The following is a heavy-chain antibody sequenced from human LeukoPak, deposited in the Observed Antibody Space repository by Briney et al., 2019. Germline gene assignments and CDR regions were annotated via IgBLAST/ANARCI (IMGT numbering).Heavy chain of an antibody. CDR2: LVPIFGAA. D-gene: IGHD2-2*01. CDR3: ARGPKGIVVVPAAIKVPYYYYMDV. CDR1: GGTFSSYA. Sequence: SVKVSCKASGGTFSSYAISWVRQDPGQGLEWMGGLVPIFGAANYAQKFQGRVTITTDESTSTAYMELSSLRSEDTAVYYCARGPKGIVVVPAAIKVPYYYYMDVWGKGTTVTVSS. J-gene: IGHJ6*03. V-gene: IGHV1-69*05.